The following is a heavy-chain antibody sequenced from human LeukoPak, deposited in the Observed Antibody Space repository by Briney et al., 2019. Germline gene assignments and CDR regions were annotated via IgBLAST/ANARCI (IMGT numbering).Heavy chain of an antibody. Sequence: AGGSLRLSCAASRFTFSSYSMNWVRQAPGKGLEWVSYISSSSSTIYYADSVKGRFTISRDNAKNSLYLQMNSLRAEDTAVYYCARQPYYYDSSGYYYWGQGTLVTVSS. CDR2: ISSSSSTI. D-gene: IGHD3-22*01. V-gene: IGHV3-48*04. CDR1: RFTFSSYS. CDR3: ARQPYYYDSSGYYY. J-gene: IGHJ4*02.